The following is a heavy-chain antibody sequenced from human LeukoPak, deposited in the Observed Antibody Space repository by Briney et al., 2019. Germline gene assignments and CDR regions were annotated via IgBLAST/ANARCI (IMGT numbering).Heavy chain of an antibody. V-gene: IGHV3-74*01. Sequence: GGSLRLSCAAPGFPFGSYWMHWVRQVPGKGLVWVSRINTDGSNTAYADSVKGRFTISRDNAKNTLSLQMNSLRAEDTAVYYCAKHPGDWGQGTMVTVSS. CDR2: INTDGSNT. J-gene: IGHJ3*01. CDR3: AKHPGD. CDR1: GFPFGSYW. D-gene: IGHD3-10*01.